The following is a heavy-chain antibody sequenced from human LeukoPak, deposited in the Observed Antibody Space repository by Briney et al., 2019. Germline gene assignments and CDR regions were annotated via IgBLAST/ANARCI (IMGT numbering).Heavy chain of an antibody. CDR3: ARGFIAAAAPDAFDI. D-gene: IGHD6-13*01. CDR1: GFTFSSYA. CDR2: ISYDGSNK. V-gene: IGHV3-30-3*01. J-gene: IGHJ3*02. Sequence: GRSLRLSCAASGFTFSSYAMHWVRQAPGKGLEWVAVISYDGSNKYYADSVKGRFTISRDNSKNTLYLQMNSLRAEDTAVYYCARGFIAAAAPDAFDIWGQGTMVTVSS.